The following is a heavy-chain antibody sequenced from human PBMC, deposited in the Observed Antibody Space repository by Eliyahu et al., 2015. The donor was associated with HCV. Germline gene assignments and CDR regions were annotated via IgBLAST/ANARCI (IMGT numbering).Heavy chain of an antibody. CDR1: GFTFSNAW. CDR2: IKSKTDGGTT. Sequence: EVQLVESGGGLVKPGGSFRLSCAASGFTFSNAWMSWVRQAPGKGLEWVGRIKSKTDGGTTDYAAPVKGRFTISRDDSKNTLYLQMNSLKTEDTAVYYCTTTYDSSGYYYEFGFYWGQGTLVTVSS. J-gene: IGHJ4*02. CDR3: TTTYDSSGYYYEFGFY. D-gene: IGHD3-22*01. V-gene: IGHV3-15*01.